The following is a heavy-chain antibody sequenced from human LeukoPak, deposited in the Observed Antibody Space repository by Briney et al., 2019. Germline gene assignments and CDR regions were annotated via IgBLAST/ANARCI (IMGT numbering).Heavy chain of an antibody. CDR1: GGSISSGGYS. CDR3: ARYCSGGSCYPA. Sequence: PSQTLSLTCAVSGGSISSGGYSWSWIRQPPGKGLVWIGYIYHSGSTYYNPSLKSRVTISVDRSKNQFSLKLSSVTAADTAVYYCARYCSGGSCYPAWGQGTLVTVSS. V-gene: IGHV4-30-2*01. D-gene: IGHD2-15*01. CDR2: IYHSGST. J-gene: IGHJ5*02.